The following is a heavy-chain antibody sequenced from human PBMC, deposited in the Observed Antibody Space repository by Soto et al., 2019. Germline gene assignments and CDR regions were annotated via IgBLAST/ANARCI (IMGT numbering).Heavy chain of an antibody. J-gene: IGHJ5*02. CDR3: SRSTGSGFRPGTHRFNWFDP. D-gene: IGHD5-12*01. V-gene: IGHV1-69*01. Sequence: QVQLVQSGAEVKQPGSSVKVSCQASGVTFSSFAISWVRQAPGQRLEWMGGFIPIFRTPNYAQNFQGRVTITADESTNSVEMELSRLRSADTTVYYCSRSTGSGFRPGTHRFNWFDPGGQGTLVTVSS. CDR2: FIPIFRTP. CDR1: GVTFSSFA.